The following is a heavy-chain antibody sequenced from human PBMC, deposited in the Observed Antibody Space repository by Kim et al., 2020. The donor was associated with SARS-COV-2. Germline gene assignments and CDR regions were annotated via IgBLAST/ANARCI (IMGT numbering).Heavy chain of an antibody. CDR1: GDSITSVGFY. CDR3: ARNTRRYF. J-gene: IGHJ2*01. Sequence: SETLSLTCTVSGDSITSVGFYRSWLRQYPGKGPEWIGYIFYSGSTSYTPSLKSRIAISRETSKNQFSLRLISVTAAETAIYYCARNTRRYF. V-gene: IGHV4-31*03. CDR2: IFYSGST.